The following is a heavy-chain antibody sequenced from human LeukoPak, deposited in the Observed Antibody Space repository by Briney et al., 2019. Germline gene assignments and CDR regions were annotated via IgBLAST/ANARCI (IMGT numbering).Heavy chain of an antibody. Sequence: PSETLSLTCTVSGGSISSYYWSWIRQTPGKGLEWIGYIYYSGSTNYNPSLKSRVTISVDTSKNQFSLKLSSVTAADTAVYYCARASSAYYDFWSGYPNWFDPWGQGTLVTVSS. D-gene: IGHD3-3*01. CDR3: ARASSAYYDFWSGYPNWFDP. V-gene: IGHV4-59*01. CDR2: IYYSGST. J-gene: IGHJ5*02. CDR1: GGSISSYY.